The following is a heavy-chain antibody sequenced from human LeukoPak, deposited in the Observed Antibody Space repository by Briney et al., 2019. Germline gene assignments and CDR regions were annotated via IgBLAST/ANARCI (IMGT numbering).Heavy chain of an antibody. CDR2: INACNENT. CDR1: GYTFTSYA. Sequence: ASVKVSFTASGYTFTSYAMHWVRQAPGQRLEWMGWINACNENTKYSQRFQGRLTITRDTSASTADMELSSLRSEDTAVYYCAGGPCTVPLTVYWGQGTLVTVSS. D-gene: IGHD4-17*01. J-gene: IGHJ4*02. CDR3: AGGPCTVPLTVY. V-gene: IGHV1-3*01.